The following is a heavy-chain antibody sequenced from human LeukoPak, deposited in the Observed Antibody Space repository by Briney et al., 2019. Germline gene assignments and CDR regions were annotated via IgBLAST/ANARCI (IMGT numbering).Heavy chain of an antibody. Sequence: QSGGSLRLSCAASGFTFSSYAMHWVRQAPGKGLEWVAVISYDGSNKYYADSVKGRFTISRDNSKNTLYLQMNSLRAEDTAVYYCARDRIQLWLRSGIGYWGQGTLVTVSS. CDR2: ISYDGSNK. CDR1: GFTFSSYA. V-gene: IGHV3-30*04. CDR3: ARDRIQLWLRSGIGY. J-gene: IGHJ4*02. D-gene: IGHD5-18*01.